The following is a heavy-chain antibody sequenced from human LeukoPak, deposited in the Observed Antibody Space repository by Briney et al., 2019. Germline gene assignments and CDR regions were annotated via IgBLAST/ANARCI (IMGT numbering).Heavy chain of an antibody. CDR3: ARGGRYHVC. J-gene: IGHJ4*02. CDR2: IKQDGSEK. Sequence: GGSLRLSCAASGFTFGDYWMTWVRQAPGKGLEWVANIKQDGSEKYYVDSVKGRFTISRDNARNSLFLQMNSLRAEDTAVYYCARGGRYHVCWGQGTLVTVSS. D-gene: IGHD1-26*01. CDR1: GFTFGDYW. V-gene: IGHV3-7*04.